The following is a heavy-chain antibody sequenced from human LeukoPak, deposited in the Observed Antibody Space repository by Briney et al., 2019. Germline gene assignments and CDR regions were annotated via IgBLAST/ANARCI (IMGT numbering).Heavy chain of an antibody. D-gene: IGHD1-26*01. CDR1: GGSISSSSYH. J-gene: IGHJ4*02. CDR3: VIFIMGTTTTDY. Sequence: PSETLSLTCTVSGGSISSSSYHWGWIRQPPGKGLEWIGIIYYTGTTYYNPSLKSRVTISGDSSKNQFSLNLSSVTDTAVYYCVIFIMGTTTTDYWGQGTLVTVSS. V-gene: IGHV4-39*01. CDR2: IYYTGTT.